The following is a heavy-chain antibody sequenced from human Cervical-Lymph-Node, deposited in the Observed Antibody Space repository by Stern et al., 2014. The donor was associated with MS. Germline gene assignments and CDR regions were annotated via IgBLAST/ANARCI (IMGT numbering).Heavy chain of an antibody. CDR3: AAEGSGSYGELDY. CDR1: GFTFTTSN. J-gene: IGHJ4*02. Sequence: QLVQSGPEVKKPGTSVKVSCKASGFTFTTSNVQWVRQARGQRLEWIGWIVDGSGSTNYTQKYQGRITITRYMSTSTAYMELTSLSPEDTAVYYCAAEGSGSYGELDYWGQGTLVTVSS. CDR2: IVDGSGST. D-gene: IGHD1-26*01. V-gene: IGHV1-58*01.